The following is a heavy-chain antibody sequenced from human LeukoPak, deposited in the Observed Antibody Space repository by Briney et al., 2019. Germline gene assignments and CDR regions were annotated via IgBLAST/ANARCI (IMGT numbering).Heavy chain of an antibody. Sequence: GGSLRLSCAASGFIFNRYWMNWVRQAPGQGLEWVANINQDGSEKYYVDSVKGRFSISGDNAKSSLYLQMDSLRAGDTAIYYCYADFDLFDHWGQGTLVTVSS. J-gene: IGHJ4*02. CDR1: GFIFNRYW. CDR2: INQDGSEK. CDR3: YADFDLFDH. D-gene: IGHD2-2*01. V-gene: IGHV3-7*01.